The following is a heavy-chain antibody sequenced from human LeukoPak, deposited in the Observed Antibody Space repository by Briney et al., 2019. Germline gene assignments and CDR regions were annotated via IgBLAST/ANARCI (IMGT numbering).Heavy chain of an antibody. D-gene: IGHD6-25*01. Sequence: GESPKISCKGSGYSFTNYWINWVRQMPGKGLEWMGRIDPSDSYTNYSPSFQGHVTISADKSISTAYLQWSSLKASDTAMYYCARIDAGFIDYWGQGTLVTVSS. CDR3: ARIDAGFIDY. V-gene: IGHV5-10-1*01. J-gene: IGHJ4*02. CDR2: IDPSDSYT. CDR1: GYSFTNYW.